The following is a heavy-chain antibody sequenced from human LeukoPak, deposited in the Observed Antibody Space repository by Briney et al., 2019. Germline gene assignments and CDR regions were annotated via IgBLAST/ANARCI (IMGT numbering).Heavy chain of an antibody. CDR3: ASLRERSYYARGFDY. V-gene: IGHV4-38-2*02. Sequence: SETLSLTCTVSGYSIISDYYWGWIRQPPGKGLEWIGTIYHSGSTYQNSSLKNRVTISVDTPKSQFSLKLSSVTAADTAVYHCASLRERSYYARGFDYWGRGTLVAVSS. CDR2: IYHSGST. CDR1: GYSIISDYY. J-gene: IGHJ4*02. D-gene: IGHD1-26*01.